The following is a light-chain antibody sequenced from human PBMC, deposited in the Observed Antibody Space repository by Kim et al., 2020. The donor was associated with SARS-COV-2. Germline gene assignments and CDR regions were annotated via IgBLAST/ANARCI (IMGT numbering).Light chain of an antibody. CDR1: SLRSYY. CDR3: NSRDSSGFHVL. J-gene: IGLJ2*01. CDR2: GKN. Sequence: ALGQTVRSTCQGDSLRSYYASWYQQKRRRAPVLVIYGKNNRPSGIPDRFSGSYSGNTASLTIPGAQAEDEADYYCNSRDSSGFHVLFGGGTQLTVL. V-gene: IGLV3-19*01.